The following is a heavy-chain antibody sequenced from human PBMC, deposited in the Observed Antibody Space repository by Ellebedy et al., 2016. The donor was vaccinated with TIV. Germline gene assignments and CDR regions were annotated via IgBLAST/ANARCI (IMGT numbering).Heavy chain of an antibody. CDR1: GGSISSYY. J-gene: IGHJ5*02. D-gene: IGHD2-2*01. CDR3: AGRPSQGIVVVPAALEHNWFDP. Sequence: MPGGSLRLSCTVSGGSISSYYWGWIRQPPGKGLEWIGSIYYSGSTYYNPSLKSRVTISVDTSKNQFSLKLSSVTAADTAVYYCAGRPSQGIVVVPAALEHNWFDPWGQGTLVTVSS. CDR2: IYYSGST. V-gene: IGHV4-39*01.